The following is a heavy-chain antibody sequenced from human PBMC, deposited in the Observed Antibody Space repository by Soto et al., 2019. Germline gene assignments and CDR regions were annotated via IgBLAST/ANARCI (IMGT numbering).Heavy chain of an antibody. CDR1: GFTFSSYG. Sequence: ESGGGVVQPGRSLRLSCAASGFTFSSYGMHWVRQAPGKGLEWVAVIWYDGSNKYYADSVKGRFTISRDNSKNTLYLQMNSLRAEDTAVYYCARDHPYYCGGDCQGYFQHWGQGTLVTVSS. CDR3: ARDHPYYCGGDCQGYFQH. V-gene: IGHV3-33*01. D-gene: IGHD2-21*02. J-gene: IGHJ1*01. CDR2: IWYDGSNK.